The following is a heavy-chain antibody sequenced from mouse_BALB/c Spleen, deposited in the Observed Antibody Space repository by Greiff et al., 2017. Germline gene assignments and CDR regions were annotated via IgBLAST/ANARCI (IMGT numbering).Heavy chain of an antibody. J-gene: IGHJ4*01. Sequence: VQLKESGPEPVKPGASVKISCKASGYSFTGYFMNWVKQSHGKSLEWIGRINPYNGDTFYNQKFKGKATLTVDKSSSTAHMELLSLTSEDSAVYYCGKEDSYYYAMDYWGQGTSVTVSS. V-gene: IGHV1-37*01. CDR1: GYSFTGYF. CDR2: INPYNGDT. CDR3: GKEDSYYYAMDY.